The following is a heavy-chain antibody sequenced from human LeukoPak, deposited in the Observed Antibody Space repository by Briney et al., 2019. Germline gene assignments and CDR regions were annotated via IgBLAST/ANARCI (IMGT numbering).Heavy chain of an antibody. Sequence: PGGSLRLSCAASGFTFSNYGMHWVRQAPGKGLEWVAVIWYDGSNKYYADSVKGRFTISRDNSKNTLYLQMNSLRAEDTAVYYCARVSIDYGMDVWGQGTTVTVSS. CDR3: ARVSIDYGMDV. CDR2: IWYDGSNK. D-gene: IGHD5-24*01. CDR1: GFTFSNYG. J-gene: IGHJ6*02. V-gene: IGHV3-33*08.